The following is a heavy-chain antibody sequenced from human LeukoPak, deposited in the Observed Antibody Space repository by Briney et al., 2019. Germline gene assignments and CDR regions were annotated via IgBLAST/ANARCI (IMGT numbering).Heavy chain of an antibody. CDR1: GGSFSGYY. CDR3: ALGYCSGGSCLRSFDY. CDR2: INHSGST. D-gene: IGHD2-15*01. J-gene: IGHJ4*02. Sequence: PSETLSLTCAVYGGSFSGYYWSWIRQPPGKGLEWIGEINHSGSTNYNPSLKSRVTISVDTSKNQFSLKLSSVTAADTAVYYCALGYCSGGSCLRSFDYWGQGTLVTVSS. V-gene: IGHV4-34*01.